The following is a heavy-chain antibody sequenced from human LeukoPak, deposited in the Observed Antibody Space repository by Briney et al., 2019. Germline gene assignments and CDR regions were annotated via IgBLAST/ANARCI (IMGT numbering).Heavy chain of an antibody. V-gene: IGHV1-69*04. J-gene: IGHJ5*02. CDR2: NIPILGVA. D-gene: IGHD3-10*01. CDR1: GGTFSSYA. Sequence: SVKVSCKASGGTFSSYAISWVRQAPGQGLEWMGRNIPILGVANYAQKFQGRVTITADKSTSTAYMELSSLRSEDTAVYYCARNRPPSMVRGVNRNWFDPWGQGTLVTVSS. CDR3: ARNRPPSMVRGVNRNWFDP.